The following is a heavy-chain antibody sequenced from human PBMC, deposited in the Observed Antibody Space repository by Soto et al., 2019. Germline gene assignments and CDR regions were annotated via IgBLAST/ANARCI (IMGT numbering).Heavy chain of an antibody. CDR3: ATDRGSGSYYRGGMDV. CDR2: IDYSGST. J-gene: IGHJ6*02. D-gene: IGHD3-10*01. Sequence: QVQLQESGPGLVKPSETLSLTCTVSGGSISSYYWSWIRQPPGKGLEWIGYIDYSGSTNYNPSLKRRVTISVATSKNQFSLKLSPGTAAETAVYYCATDRGSGSYYRGGMDVWGQGTTVTASS. V-gene: IGHV4-59*01. CDR1: GGSISSYY.